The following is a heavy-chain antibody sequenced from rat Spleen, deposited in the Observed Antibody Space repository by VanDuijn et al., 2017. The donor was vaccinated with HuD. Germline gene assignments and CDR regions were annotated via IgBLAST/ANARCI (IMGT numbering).Heavy chain of an antibody. J-gene: IGHJ2*01. CDR2: ISYDGSST. CDR3: ARRQYGYTDYFDY. D-gene: IGHD1-4*01. V-gene: IGHV5-46*01. CDR1: GFSFSSFP. Sequence: EVQLVESGGGLVQPGRSMELSCAASGFSFSSFPMAWVRQAPTKGLEWVATISYDGSSTYYRDSVKGRFTVSRDNAKSTLYLQMDSLRSEDTATYYCARRQYGYTDYFDYWGRAVMVTVSS.